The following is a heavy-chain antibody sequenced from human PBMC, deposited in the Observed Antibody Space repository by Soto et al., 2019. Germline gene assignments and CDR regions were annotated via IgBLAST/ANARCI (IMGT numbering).Heavy chain of an antibody. CDR2: ISSSGSTI. CDR3: AREKVGRLLEAPGAFDI. Sequence: GGSLRLSCAASGFTFSSYEMNWARQAPGKGLEWVSYISSSGSTIYYADSVKGRFTISRDNAKNSLYLQMNSLRAEDTAVYYCAREKVGRLLEAPGAFDIWGQGTMVTVSS. CDR1: GFTFSSYE. D-gene: IGHD1-26*01. J-gene: IGHJ3*02. V-gene: IGHV3-48*03.